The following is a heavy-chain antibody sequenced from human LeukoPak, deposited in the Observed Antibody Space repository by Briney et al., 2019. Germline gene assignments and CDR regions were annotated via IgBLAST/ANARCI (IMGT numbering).Heavy chain of an antibody. CDR1: GYTFTIYG. Sequence: ASVTVSFTASGYTFTIYGISWVRQAPGQGLEWMGGISAYNGNTNYAQKLQGRVTMTTDTSTSTAYMELRSLRSDDTAVYYCARVNAGYSSGWYVVYWGQGTLVTVSS. J-gene: IGHJ4*02. CDR3: ARVNAGYSSGWYVVY. CDR2: ISAYNGNT. V-gene: IGHV1-18*01. D-gene: IGHD6-19*01.